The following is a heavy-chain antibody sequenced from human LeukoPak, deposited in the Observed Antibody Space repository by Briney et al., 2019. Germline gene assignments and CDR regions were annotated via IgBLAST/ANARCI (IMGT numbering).Heavy chain of an antibody. CDR2: ISAYNGNT. J-gene: IGHJ6*02. Sequence: ASVKVSCKASGYTFTSYGISWVRQAPGQGLEWMGWISAYNGNTNYAQKLQGRVTMTTDTSTSTAYMELRSLRSDDTAVYYCARVPIAAAVHYYGMDVWGQGTTVTVSS. CDR3: ARVPIAAAVHYYGMDV. D-gene: IGHD6-13*01. V-gene: IGHV1-18*01. CDR1: GYTFTSYG.